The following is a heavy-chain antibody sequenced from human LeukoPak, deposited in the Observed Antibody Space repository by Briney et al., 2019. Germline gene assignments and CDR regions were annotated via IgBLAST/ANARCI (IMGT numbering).Heavy chain of an antibody. J-gene: IGHJ6*02. CDR3: ASVGDYGMDV. D-gene: IGHD4-17*01. V-gene: IGHV4-59*08. Sequence: PSETLSLTCTVSGVSISSYYWSWIRQPPGKGLEWIGYIYYSGSANYNPSLKSRVTISVDTSKNQFSLKLSSVTAADTAVYYCASVGDYGMDVWGQGTTVTVSS. CDR2: IYYSGSA. CDR1: GVSISSYY.